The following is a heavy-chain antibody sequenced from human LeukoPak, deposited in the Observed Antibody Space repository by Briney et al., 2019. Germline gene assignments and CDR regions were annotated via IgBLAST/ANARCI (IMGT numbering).Heavy chain of an antibody. CDR3: ARGRSGSYSENYYYYGMDV. J-gene: IGHJ6*02. D-gene: IGHD1-26*01. CDR1: GYTFTGYY. CDR2: INPNSGGT. V-gene: IGHV1-2*04. Sequence: ASVKVSCKASGYTFTGYYMHWVRQAPGQGLEWMGWINPNSGGTNHAQKFQGWVTMTRDTSISTAYMELSRLRSDDTAVYYCARGRSGSYSENYYYYGMDVWSQGTTVTVSS.